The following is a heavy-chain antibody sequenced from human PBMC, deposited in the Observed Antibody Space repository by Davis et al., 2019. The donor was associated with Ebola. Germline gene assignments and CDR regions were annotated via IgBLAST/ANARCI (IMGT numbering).Heavy chain of an antibody. J-gene: IGHJ5*02. CDR1: GYTFTSYG. D-gene: IGHD1-7*01. V-gene: IGHV1-18*01. CDR3: ARVRGPGVELRWFDP. CDR2: ISAYNGNT. Sequence: ASVKVSCKASGYTFTSYGISWVRQAPGQGLEWMGWISAYNGNTNYAQKFQGRVTMTRNTSISTAYMELSSLRSEDTAVYYCARVRGPGVELRWFDPWGQGTLVTVSS.